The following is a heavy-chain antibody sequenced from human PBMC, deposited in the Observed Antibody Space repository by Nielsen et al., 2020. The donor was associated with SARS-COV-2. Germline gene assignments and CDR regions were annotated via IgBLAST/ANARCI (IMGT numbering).Heavy chain of an antibody. J-gene: IGHJ1*01. CDR1: GFTFDDYA. CDR3: AKEQSWYPAFQH. V-gene: IGHV3-9*01. D-gene: IGHD6-13*01. CDR2: ISWNSGSI. Sequence: GGSLRLSCAASGFTFDDYAMHWVRQAPGKGLEWVSGISWNSGSIGYADSVKGRFTISRDNAKNSLYLQMNSLRAEDTALYYCAKEQSWYPAFQHWGQGTLVTVSS.